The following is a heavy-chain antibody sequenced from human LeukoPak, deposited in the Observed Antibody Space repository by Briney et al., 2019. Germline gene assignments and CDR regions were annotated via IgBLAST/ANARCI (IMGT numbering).Heavy chain of an antibody. CDR2: ISAYNGNT. Sequence: ASVKVSCKASGYTFTSYGISWVRQAPGQGLEWMGWISAYNGNTNYAQKLQGRVTMTTDTSTSTAYMELSRLRSDDTAVYYCARGGEPLHWASTTVTTNWFDPWGQGTLVTVSS. D-gene: IGHD4-17*01. V-gene: IGHV1-18*01. CDR3: ARGGEPLHWASTTVTTNWFDP. CDR1: GYTFTSYG. J-gene: IGHJ5*02.